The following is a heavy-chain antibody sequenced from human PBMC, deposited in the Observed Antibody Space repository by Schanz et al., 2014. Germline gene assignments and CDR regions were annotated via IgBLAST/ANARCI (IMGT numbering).Heavy chain of an antibody. CDR3: AREQIMAAAGLVDS. V-gene: IGHV3-21*04. J-gene: IGHJ5*01. CDR2: ISSSGSYI. Sequence: VQLLQFGGGVVQPGRSLRLSCAASEFTFSSYKMNWVRQAPGKGLEWVSSISSSGSYIHYADSVKGRFTISRDNAKNSLYLQMNSLRAEDTAVYYCAREQIMAAAGLVDSWGHGTLVTVSS. CDR1: EFTFSSYK. D-gene: IGHD6-13*01.